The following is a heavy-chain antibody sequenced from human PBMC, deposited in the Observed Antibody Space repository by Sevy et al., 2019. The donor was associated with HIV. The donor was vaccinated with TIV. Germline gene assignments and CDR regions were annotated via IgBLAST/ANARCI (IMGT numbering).Heavy chain of an antibody. CDR2: VSGSGDRT. J-gene: IGHJ4*02. D-gene: IGHD5-12*01. V-gene: IGHV3-23*01. Sequence: GGSLRLSCAASGFTFNSFAISWVRQAPGKGLEWVSGVSGSGDRTYYTDYMKGRFTVARDNSKNTLYLQIDNLRVEDTAVYYCAKATSAKATEDHFDYWGQGTLVTVS. CDR3: AKATSAKATEDHFDY. CDR1: GFTFNSFA.